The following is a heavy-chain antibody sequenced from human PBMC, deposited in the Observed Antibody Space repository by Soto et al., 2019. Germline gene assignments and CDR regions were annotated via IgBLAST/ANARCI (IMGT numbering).Heavy chain of an antibody. CDR3: AGPPYSSGWYGRAAFDI. Sequence: PSETLSLTCAVYGGSFSGYYWSWIRQPPGKGLEWIGEINHSGSTNYNPSLKSRVTISVDTSKNQFSLKLSSVTAADTAVYYCAGPPYSSGWYGRAAFDIWGQGTMVTVSS. CDR1: GGSFSGYY. V-gene: IGHV4-34*01. D-gene: IGHD6-19*01. CDR2: INHSGST. J-gene: IGHJ3*02.